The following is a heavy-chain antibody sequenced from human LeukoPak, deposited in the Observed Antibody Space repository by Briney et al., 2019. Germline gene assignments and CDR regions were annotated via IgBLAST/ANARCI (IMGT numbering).Heavy chain of an antibody. J-gene: IGHJ6*03. V-gene: IGHV3-23*01. CDR3: AKGVGALLYYYFYMDV. Sequence: GGSLRLSCAASGFSFRSYAISWVRQAPGKGLEWVSGISGSGGSTYYADSVKGRFTISRDNSKNTLYLQMNSLRAEDTAVYYCAKGVGALLYYYFYMDVWGKGTTVTVSS. CDR1: GFSFRSYA. CDR2: ISGSGGST. D-gene: IGHD6-6*01.